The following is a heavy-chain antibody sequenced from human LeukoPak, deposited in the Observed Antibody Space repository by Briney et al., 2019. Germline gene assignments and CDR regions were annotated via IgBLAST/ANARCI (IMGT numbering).Heavy chain of an antibody. V-gene: IGHV4-34*01. CDR2: INHSGST. J-gene: IGHJ4*02. Sequence: SETLSLTCAVHGGSFSGYYWSWIRQPPGKGLEWIGEINHSGSTNYNPSLKSRVTISVDTSKNQFSLKLSSVTAADTAVYYCARRRMTTVTRVDYWGRGTLVTVSS. CDR1: GGSFSGYY. D-gene: IGHD4-17*01. CDR3: ARRRMTTVTRVDY.